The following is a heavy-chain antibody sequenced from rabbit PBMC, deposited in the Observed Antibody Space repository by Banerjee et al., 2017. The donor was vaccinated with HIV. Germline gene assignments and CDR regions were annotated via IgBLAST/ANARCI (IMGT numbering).Heavy chain of an antibody. CDR1: GFSFSNRYV. J-gene: IGHJ6*01. CDR3: AREGF. Sequence: SLTLTCKASGFSFSNRYVMCWVRQAPGKGLEWIACIYVSGSAYYATWAKGRFTISKTSSTTVTLQMTSLTAADSATYFCAREGFWGPGTLVTVS. CDR2: IYVSGSA. V-gene: IGHV1S40*01.